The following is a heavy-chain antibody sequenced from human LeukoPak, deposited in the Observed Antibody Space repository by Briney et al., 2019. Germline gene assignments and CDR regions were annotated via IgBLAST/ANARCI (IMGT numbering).Heavy chain of an antibody. CDR2: ISYDGSNK. D-gene: IGHD6-19*01. J-gene: IGHJ2*01. Sequence: GRSLRLSCAASGFTFSSYGMHWVRQAPGKGLEWAAIISYDGSNKYYADSVQGRFTISRDNSKNTLYLRMNSLRAEDTAVYYCAKDLGGGSGCYDLWGRGTLVTVSS. V-gene: IGHV3-30*18. CDR1: GFTFSSYG. CDR3: AKDLGGGSGCYDL.